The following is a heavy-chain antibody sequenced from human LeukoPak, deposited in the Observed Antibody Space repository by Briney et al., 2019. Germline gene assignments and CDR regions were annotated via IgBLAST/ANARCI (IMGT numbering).Heavy chain of an antibody. J-gene: IGHJ6*02. V-gene: IGHV1-8*01. CDR1: GYTFTSYD. D-gene: IGHD3-22*01. CDR2: MNPNSGNT. CDR3: AREYSYYYDSSGYYERYYYYGMDV. Sequence: ASVKVSCKASGYTFTSYDINWVRQATGQGIEWMGWMNPNSGNTGYAQKFQGRVTMTRNTSISTAYMELSSLRSEDTAVYYCAREYSYYYDSSGYYERYYYYGMDVWGQGTTVTVSS.